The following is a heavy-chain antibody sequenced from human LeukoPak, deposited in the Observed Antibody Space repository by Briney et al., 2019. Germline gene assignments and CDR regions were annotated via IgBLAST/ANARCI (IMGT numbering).Heavy chain of an antibody. J-gene: IGHJ4*02. CDR3: ARDTIMITFGGVPDY. CDR1: GFTFSSYW. D-gene: IGHD3-16*01. Sequence: PGGSLRLSCAASGFTFSSYWMSWVRQAPGKGLEWVANIKQDGGEKYYVDSVKGRFTISRDNAKNSLYLQMNSLRAEDTAVYYCARDTIMITFGGVPDYWGQGTLVTVSS. CDR2: IKQDGGEK. V-gene: IGHV3-7*01.